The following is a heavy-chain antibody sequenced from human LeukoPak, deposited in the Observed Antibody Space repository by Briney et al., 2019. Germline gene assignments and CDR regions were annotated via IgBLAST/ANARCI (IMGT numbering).Heavy chain of an antibody. CDR1: GFTFSSYA. CDR3: VTRSWSNYDNWFDP. CDR2: ISSNGGST. J-gene: IGHJ5*02. V-gene: IGHV3-64D*09. Sequence: PGGSLRLSCSASGFTFSSYAMHWVRQAPGKGLEYASAISSNGGSTYYADSVKGRFTISRDNSKNTLYLQMSSLRAEDTAVYYCVTRSWSNYDNWFDPWGQGTLVTVSS. D-gene: IGHD4-11*01.